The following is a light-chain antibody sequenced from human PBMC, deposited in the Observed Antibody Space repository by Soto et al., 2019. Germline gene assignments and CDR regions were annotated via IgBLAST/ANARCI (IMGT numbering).Light chain of an antibody. Sequence: EIVLTQSPGTLSLSPGERATLSCRASQSVSSSYLAWYQQKPGQAPRLLIYDASSRATGIPDRFSGSGSGTYVTLTISRLEPEDFAVYYCQQYGSSPRTFCQGTKVEIK. CDR2: DAS. J-gene: IGKJ1*01. V-gene: IGKV3-20*01. CDR1: QSVSSSY. CDR3: QQYGSSPRT.